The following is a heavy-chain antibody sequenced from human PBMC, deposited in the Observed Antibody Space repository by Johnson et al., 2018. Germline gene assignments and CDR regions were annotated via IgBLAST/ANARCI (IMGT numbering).Heavy chain of an antibody. V-gene: IGHV3-30-3*01. J-gene: IGHJ3*02. CDR1: GFTFSSYA. D-gene: IGHD3-22*01. Sequence: VQLLETGGGVVQPGRSLRLSCAASGFTFSSYAMHWVRQAPGKGLEWVAVISYDGSNKYYADSVKGRFTISRDNSQNTLYLQMNSLRAEDTAVYYCARESSSGYSDAFDIWGQGTMVTVSS. CDR3: ARESSSGYSDAFDI. CDR2: ISYDGSNK.